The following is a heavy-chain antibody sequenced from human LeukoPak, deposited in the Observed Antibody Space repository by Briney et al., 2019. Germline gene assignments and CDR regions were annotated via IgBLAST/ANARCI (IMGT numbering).Heavy chain of an antibody. Sequence: PSEALSLTCNVSGASVSSGSYYWSWIRQPPGKGLEWIGYIYYSGSTNYNPSLKSRVTISVDTSKNQFSLKLSSVTAADTAVYYCAMTSTIFGGHYYYGMDVWGQGTTVTVSS. V-gene: IGHV4-61*01. CDR1: GASVSSGSYY. D-gene: IGHD3-3*01. CDR2: IYYSGST. CDR3: AMTSTIFGGHYYYGMDV. J-gene: IGHJ6*02.